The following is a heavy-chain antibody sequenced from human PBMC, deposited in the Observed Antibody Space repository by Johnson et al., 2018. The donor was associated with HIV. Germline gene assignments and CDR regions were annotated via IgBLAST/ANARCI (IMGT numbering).Heavy chain of an antibody. J-gene: IGHJ3*01. D-gene: IGHD1-1*01. CDR1: GFTFSDHW. Sequence: VQLVESGGGLVQPGGSLKLSCAASGFTFSDHWMYWVRQAPGKGLVWVSRIKSDGRSTNYAASVKGRFTISRDNAKNTLYLQMNSLRADDTAVYYCARGGQELADPFDVWGKGTLVTVAS. CDR2: IKSDGRST. CDR3: ARGGQELADPFDV. V-gene: IGHV3-74*02.